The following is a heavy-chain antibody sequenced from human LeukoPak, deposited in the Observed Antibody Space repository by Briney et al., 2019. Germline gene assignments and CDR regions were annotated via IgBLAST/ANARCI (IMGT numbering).Heavy chain of an antibody. Sequence: GGSPRLSCAPSGVTFCSYAMSWVRQAPGKGLEWVSAISGSGGSTYYADSVKGRFTISRDNSKNTLYLQMNSLRAEDTAVYYCAKEGSGSPTYNYWGQGTLVTVSS. J-gene: IGHJ4*02. D-gene: IGHD1-26*01. CDR2: ISGSGGST. CDR1: GVTFCSYA. V-gene: IGHV3-23*01. CDR3: AKEGSGSPTYNY.